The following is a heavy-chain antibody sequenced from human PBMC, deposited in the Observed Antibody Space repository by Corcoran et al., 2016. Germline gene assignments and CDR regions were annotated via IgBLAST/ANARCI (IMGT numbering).Heavy chain of an antibody. J-gene: IGHJ4*02. Sequence: EVRLVESGGGLVKPGDSLRLSCAASGFNFSKVWMNWVRQVPGKGLEWVGRIKSKTDGGTADYAAPVKGRFTISRDDSKNTLYLQMSGLKAEDTAVYYCTTDWGDHWGQGTLVTVSS. D-gene: IGHD3-16*01. CDR2: IKSKTDGGTA. CDR1: GFNFSKVW. V-gene: IGHV3-15*07. CDR3: TTDWGDH.